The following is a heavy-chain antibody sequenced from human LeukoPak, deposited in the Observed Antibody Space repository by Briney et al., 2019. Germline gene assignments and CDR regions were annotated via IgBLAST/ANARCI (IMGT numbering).Heavy chain of an antibody. Sequence: SQTLSLTCVLSGDSVSNNSASWPWLRQSPSRGLEWLGRTYYRSRWYKDYAVSVKSQITINPDTSKNQFSLQLNSVTLEDTAVYYSARWLTTWGQGTLVTVSS. J-gene: IGHJ5*02. CDR2: TYYRSRWYK. D-gene: IGHD3-9*01. V-gene: IGHV6-1*01. CDR1: GDSVSNNSAS. CDR3: ARWLTT.